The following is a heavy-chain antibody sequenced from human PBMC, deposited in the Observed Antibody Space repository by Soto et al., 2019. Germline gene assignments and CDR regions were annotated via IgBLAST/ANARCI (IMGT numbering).Heavy chain of an antibody. D-gene: IGHD1-1*01. CDR3: ARVERGTATTVVDAFDI. V-gene: IGHV4-61*01. Sequence: SEALSLTCAVFGGSVSRGNYYWSWIRQPPGKGLEWIGEMSHSGGTHFNPSLKSRVTISVDTSKNQFSLKMSSVTAADTALDYCARVERGTATTVVDAFDIWGPGTMVTVSS. J-gene: IGHJ3*02. CDR1: GGSVSRGNYY. CDR2: MSHSGGT.